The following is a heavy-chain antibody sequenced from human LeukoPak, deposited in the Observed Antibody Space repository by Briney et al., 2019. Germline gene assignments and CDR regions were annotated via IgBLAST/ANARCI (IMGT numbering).Heavy chain of an antibody. CDR1: GFTFSNYG. CDR3: VRDWAPASMQAAPFDC. CDR2: IKEDGSLK. D-gene: IGHD2/OR15-2a*01. Sequence: PGGSLRLSCAASGFTFSNYGMHWVRQAPGKGPEWVANIKEDGSLKNYVDSVEGRFTVSRDNAKNTLYLQMNSLRLEDTAVYYCVRDWAPASMQAAPFDCWGQGTLVTVSS. J-gene: IGHJ4*02. V-gene: IGHV3-7*01.